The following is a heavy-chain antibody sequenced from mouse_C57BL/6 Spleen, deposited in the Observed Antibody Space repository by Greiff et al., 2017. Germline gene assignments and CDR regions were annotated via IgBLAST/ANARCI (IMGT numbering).Heavy chain of an antibody. Sequence: EVQVVESGGGLVKPGGSLKLSCAASGFTFSSYAMSWVRQTPEKRLEWVATISDGGSYTYYPDNVKGRFTISRDNAKNNLYLQMSHLKSEDTAMYYCAGDYYGSSPCYFDYWGQGTTLTVSS. D-gene: IGHD1-1*01. CDR2: ISDGGSYT. J-gene: IGHJ2*01. CDR1: GFTFSSYA. V-gene: IGHV5-4*01. CDR3: AGDYYGSSPCYFDY.